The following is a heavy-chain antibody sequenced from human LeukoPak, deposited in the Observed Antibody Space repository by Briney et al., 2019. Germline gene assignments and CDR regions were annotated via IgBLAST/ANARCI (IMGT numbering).Heavy chain of an antibody. V-gene: IGHV3-49*04. J-gene: IGHJ4*02. CDR1: GFTFGDYA. CDR2: IRSKAYGGTT. Sequence: GGSLRLSCTASGFTFGDYAMSWVRQAPGKGLEWVGFIRSKAYGGTTEYAASVKGRFTISRDDSKSIAYLQMNSLKTEDTAVYYCTRVFTQGPYYYDSSGYLIDYWGQGTLVTVSS. D-gene: IGHD3-22*01. CDR3: TRVFTQGPYYYDSSGYLIDY.